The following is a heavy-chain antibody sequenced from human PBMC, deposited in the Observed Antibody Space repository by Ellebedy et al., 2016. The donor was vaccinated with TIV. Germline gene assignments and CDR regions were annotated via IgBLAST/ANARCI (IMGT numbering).Heavy chain of an antibody. CDR3: ARELEGVAVAGTQVNFDL. J-gene: IGHJ2*01. CDR2: ISYSGDLM. Sequence: GESLKISCAASGFTFSGYYMSWFRQAPGKGPEWVSYISYSGDLMYYADSVKGRFTTSRDNAKNSLYLQMNSLRAEDTAVYYCARELEGVAVAGTQVNFDLWGRGTLVTVSS. V-gene: IGHV3-11*04. D-gene: IGHD6-19*01. CDR1: GFTFSGYY.